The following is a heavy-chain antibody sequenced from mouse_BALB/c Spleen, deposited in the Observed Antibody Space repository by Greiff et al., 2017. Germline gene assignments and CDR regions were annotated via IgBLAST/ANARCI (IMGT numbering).Heavy chain of an antibody. CDR3: AREATTAGVDY. J-gene: IGHJ2*01. V-gene: IGHV1-7*01. D-gene: IGHD3-2*01. CDR1: GYTFTSYW. CDR2: INPSTGYT. Sequence: QVHVKQSGAELAKPGASVKMSCKASGYTFTSYWMHWVKQRPGQGLEWIGYINPSTGYTEYNQKFKDKATLTADKSSSTAYMQLSSLTSEDSAVYYCAREATTAGVDYWGQGTTLTVSS.